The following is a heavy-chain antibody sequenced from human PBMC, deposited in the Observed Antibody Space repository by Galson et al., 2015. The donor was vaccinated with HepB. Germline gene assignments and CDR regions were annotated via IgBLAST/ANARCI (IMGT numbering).Heavy chain of an antibody. CDR2: ISADGTYI. CDR3: ARDLSGFSDILQA. V-gene: IGHV3-21*01. D-gene: IGHD3-9*01. CDR1: GFTFSAYS. J-gene: IGHJ5*01. Sequence: SLRLSCAVSGFTFSAYSMNWVRQAPGQGLEWVSSISADGTYIYYADSVKGRFTISRDNAKNSLSLQMNSLRAEDTAVYYCARDLSGFSDILQAWGQGTLVTVSS.